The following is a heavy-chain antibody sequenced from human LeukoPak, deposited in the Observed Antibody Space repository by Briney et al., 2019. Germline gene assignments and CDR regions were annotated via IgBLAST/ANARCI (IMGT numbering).Heavy chain of an antibody. CDR3: AKLPGRAADY. Sequence: GGSLRLSCAASGFTFNSYGMNWVRQAPGKGLEWVSGISDSGGGTCYADSVKGRFTISRDNSKNTLYLQMNSLRAEDTAVYYCAKLPGRAADYWGQGTLVTVSS. J-gene: IGHJ4*02. V-gene: IGHV3-23*01. CDR2: ISDSGGGT. CDR1: GFTFNSYG.